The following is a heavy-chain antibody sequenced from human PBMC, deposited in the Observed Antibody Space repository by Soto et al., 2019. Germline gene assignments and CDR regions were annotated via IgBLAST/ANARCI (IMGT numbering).Heavy chain of an antibody. J-gene: IGHJ3*02. CDR2: MSHSGGT. Sequence: QVQLQQWGAGLLKPSETLSLTCAVYGGSISSSTNYYWSWIRKPPGKGLEWIGEMSHSGGTHFNPSLRSRVTITVDTSKNQFSLEMTSVTAADTALYYCVRVERGTATTVVDAFEIWGPGTMVTVSS. V-gene: IGHV4-34*01. D-gene: IGHD1-1*01. CDR3: VRVERGTATTVVDAFEI. CDR1: GGSISSSTNYY.